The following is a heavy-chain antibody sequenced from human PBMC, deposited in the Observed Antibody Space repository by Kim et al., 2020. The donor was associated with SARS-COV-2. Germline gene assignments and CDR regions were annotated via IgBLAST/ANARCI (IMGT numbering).Heavy chain of an antibody. D-gene: IGHD6-13*01. J-gene: IGHJ4*01. CDR2: ISYSGSA. V-gene: IGHV4-59*01. Sequence: SETLSLTCTVSGGSISNYYWTWIRHSPGKGLEWIAYISYSGSANYSPSLKSRVTISVDTSNNQFSLKVNSVTAADTAVYYCARYSSSWNYFDYWGQGTL. CDR1: GGSISNYY. CDR3: ARYSSSWNYFDY.